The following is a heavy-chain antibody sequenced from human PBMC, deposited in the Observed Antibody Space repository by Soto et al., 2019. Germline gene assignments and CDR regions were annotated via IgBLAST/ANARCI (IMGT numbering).Heavy chain of an antibody. CDR3: AKGGTSSLPFDY. D-gene: IGHD2-2*01. J-gene: IGHJ4*01. V-gene: IGHV4-59*01. Sequence: PSETLSLTCTVSGGSISPYYWSWIRQPPGKGLEWIGNIYYSGSTDYIPSLKSRVTISVDTSTNQFSLKLTSVTAADTAVYYCAKGGTSSLPFDYWGHGTLVTVSS. CDR2: IYYSGST. CDR1: GGSISPYY.